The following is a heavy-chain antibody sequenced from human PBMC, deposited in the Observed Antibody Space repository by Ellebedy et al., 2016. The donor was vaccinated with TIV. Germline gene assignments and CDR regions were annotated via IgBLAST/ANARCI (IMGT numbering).Heavy chain of an antibody. CDR3: ASRRCGGANCHLPTFDD. V-gene: IGHV1-2*02. Sequence: ASVKVSXXASGYPFIDYVITWVRQAPAQGLEWMGCINPKSGGINYAPKFQGRVTLTTDTSISTAYMELSSLSSDDTAVYYCASRRCGGANCHLPTFDDWGQGTLVTVSS. D-gene: IGHD2-21*01. CDR1: GYPFIDYV. J-gene: IGHJ4*02. CDR2: INPKSGGI.